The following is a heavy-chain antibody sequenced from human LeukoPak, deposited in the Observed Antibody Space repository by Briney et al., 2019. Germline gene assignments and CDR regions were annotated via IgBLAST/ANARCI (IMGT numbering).Heavy chain of an antibody. D-gene: IGHD5-24*01. CDR2: ISHDGINT. J-gene: IGHJ4*02. Sequence: GGSLRLSCAASRFSFSNYAMHWVRQDSGRGLEWLAVISHDGINTYYADSVKGRFTISRDNSKNTLYLQMNSLRAEDTAVYYCAREMATFFDYWGQGTLVTVSS. V-gene: IGHV3-30*03. CDR3: AREMATFFDY. CDR1: RFSFSNYA.